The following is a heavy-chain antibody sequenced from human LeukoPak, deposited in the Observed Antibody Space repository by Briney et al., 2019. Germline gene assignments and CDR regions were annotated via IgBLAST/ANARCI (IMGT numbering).Heavy chain of an antibody. CDR2: IYPGDSDT. D-gene: IGHD3-10*01. Sequence: GESLKISCKGSGYTFTTYWIGWVRQMPGKGLEWMGIIYPGDSDTRYSPSFQGQVTISADRSINTACLQWSSLKASDTAMYYCARARSGEQYYYYGMDVWGQGTTVTVSS. J-gene: IGHJ6*02. CDR3: ARARSGEQYYYYGMDV. V-gene: IGHV5-51*01. CDR1: GYTFTTYW.